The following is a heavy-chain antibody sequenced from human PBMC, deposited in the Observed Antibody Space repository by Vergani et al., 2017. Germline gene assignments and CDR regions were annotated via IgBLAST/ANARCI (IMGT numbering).Heavy chain of an antibody. CDR3: ARRIAARHGDWFDP. V-gene: IGHV1-69*04. CDR1: GGTFSSYA. CDR2: IIPILGIA. Sequence: QVQLVQSGAEVKKPGSSVKVSCKASGGTFSSYAISWVRQAPGQGLEWMGRIIPILGIANYAQKFQGRVPITADKSTSTAYMELSSLESEDTAVYYCARRIAARHGDWFDPWGQGTLVTVSS. J-gene: IGHJ5*02. D-gene: IGHD6-13*01.